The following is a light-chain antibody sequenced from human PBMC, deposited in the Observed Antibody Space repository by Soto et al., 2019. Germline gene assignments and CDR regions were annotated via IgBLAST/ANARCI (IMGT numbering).Light chain of an antibody. CDR2: DAS. CDR3: QQRGDWPLT. Sequence: EIVLTQSPATLSLSPGERATLSCRASQSVSSYLAWYQQKPGQAPRLLIYDASNRATGITARFSGSGSGTDFTLTISSLEPEDFAVYYCQQRGDWPLTFGQGTRLEIK. V-gene: IGKV3-11*01. CDR1: QSVSSY. J-gene: IGKJ5*01.